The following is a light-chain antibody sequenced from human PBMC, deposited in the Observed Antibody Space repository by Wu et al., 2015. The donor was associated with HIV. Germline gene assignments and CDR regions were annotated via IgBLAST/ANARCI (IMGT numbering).Light chain of an antibody. CDR2: GAS. J-gene: IGKJ3*01. CDR3: QHYDTSPFT. V-gene: IGKV3-20*01. Sequence: EIVLTQSPGTLSLSPGERATLSCRASQTISSTYLAWYQQKPGQAPRLLIYGASARAADIPDRFTGSGSGTDFTLTISRLEPEDFAVYYCQHYDTSPFTFGPGTKVDIK. CDR1: QTISSTY.